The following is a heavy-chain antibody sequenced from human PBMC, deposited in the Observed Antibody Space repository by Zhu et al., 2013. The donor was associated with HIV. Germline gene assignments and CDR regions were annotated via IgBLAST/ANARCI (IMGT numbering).Heavy chain of an antibody. J-gene: IGHJ4*02. V-gene: IGHV4-30-4*01. CDR3: CRGFGSYYFEK. Sequence: QVQLQESGPGLVTPSQTLSLTCTVSGASVSSGDYYWSWIRQPPGKGLEWTGYISDSGSTSYNPSLRSRLTISVDTSKNQFSLKLTSVTAADTAVYLLCRGFGSYYFEKWGQGILVTVSS. D-gene: IGHD3-10*01. CDR1: GASVSSGDYY. CDR2: ISDSGST.